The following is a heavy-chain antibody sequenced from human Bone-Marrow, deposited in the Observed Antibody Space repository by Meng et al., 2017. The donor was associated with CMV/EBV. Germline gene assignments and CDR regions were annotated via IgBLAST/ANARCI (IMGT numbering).Heavy chain of an antibody. D-gene: IGHD3-3*01. CDR2: INHSGST. CDR3: ARVTYYDFWSGYYIDYYYGMDV. CDR1: GGSISSSSYY. Sequence: GSLSLTCTVSGGSISSSSYYWGWIRQPPGKGLEWIGEINHSGSTNYNPSLKSRVTISVDTSKNQFSLKLSSVTAADTAVYYCARVTYYDFWSGYYIDYYYGMDVWGQGTTVTVSS. V-gene: IGHV4-39*07. J-gene: IGHJ6*02.